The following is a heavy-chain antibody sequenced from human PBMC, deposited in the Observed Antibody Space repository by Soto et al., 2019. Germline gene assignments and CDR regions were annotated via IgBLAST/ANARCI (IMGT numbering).Heavy chain of an antibody. CDR1: GDTFSSYT. CDR2: TIPILSMS. D-gene: IGHD3-10*01. CDR3: ATSYGSGSQAFDY. V-gene: IGHV1-69*02. J-gene: IGHJ4*02. Sequence: QVHLVQSGAELKKPGSSVRVSCKASGDTFSSYTINWVRQAPGLGLEGMGRTIPILSMSNYALKFQGRLTXTXDXXTSTAYMELSSLRSEDTAMYYCATSYGSGSQAFDYWGQGALVTVSS.